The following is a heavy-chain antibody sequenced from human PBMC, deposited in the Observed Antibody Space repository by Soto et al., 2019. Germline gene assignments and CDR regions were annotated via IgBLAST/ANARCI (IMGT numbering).Heavy chain of an antibody. J-gene: IGHJ4*02. CDR3: ARDLYGAIDY. CDR2: IYYSGST. CDR1: GGSISSYY. V-gene: IGHV4-59*01. Sequence: SETLSLTCTVSGGSISSYYWSWIRQPPGKGLEWIGYIYYSGSTNYNPSLKSRVTISVDTSKNQFSLKLSSVTAADTAVYYCARDLYGAIDYWGQGTLVTVS. D-gene: IGHD4-17*01.